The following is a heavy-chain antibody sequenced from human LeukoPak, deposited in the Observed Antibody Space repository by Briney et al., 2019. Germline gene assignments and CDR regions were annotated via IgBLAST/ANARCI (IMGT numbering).Heavy chain of an antibody. D-gene: IGHD1-1*01. J-gene: IGHJ4*02. CDR3: ARGDGTGLDS. CDR1: GYTLSNKY. Sequence: PGGSLRLSCAASGYTLSNKYMSWVRQAPGKGLEWVSIIYSGGSTYYADSVKGRFTISRDNSKNTLYLQMNSLRAEDTAVYYCARGDGTGLDSWGQGTLVTVSS. CDR2: IYSGGST. V-gene: IGHV3-53*01.